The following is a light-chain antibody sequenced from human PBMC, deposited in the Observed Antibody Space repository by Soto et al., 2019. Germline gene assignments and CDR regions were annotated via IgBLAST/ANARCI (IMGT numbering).Light chain of an antibody. CDR1: QRVSSRY. Sequence: DIVLTQSPATLSLSPGDSATLSCGASQRVSSRYLAWYQQKPGLAPRIRIYAESSRATGIPARLSGSGSGTDLNLTISRREPEDFAVYYCQKYGSSPLTCGGGTKVDIK. V-gene: IGKV3D-20*01. J-gene: IGKJ4*01. CDR2: AES. CDR3: QKYGSSPLT.